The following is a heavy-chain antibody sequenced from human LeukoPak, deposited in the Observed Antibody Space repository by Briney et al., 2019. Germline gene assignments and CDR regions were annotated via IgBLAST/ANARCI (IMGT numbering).Heavy chain of an antibody. V-gene: IGHV1-2*02. CDR1: GYTFTDYY. D-gene: IGHD3-3*02. CDR3: AKGGPIFGVVITSTEYGLDV. Sequence: ASVKVSCKASGYTFTDYYIHWVRQAPGRGLEWMGWINPNSGGPNYAQKFQDRVTMTRDTSISTAYMELSRLRSDDTAVYYCAKGGPIFGVVITSTEYGLDVWGQGTTVTVSS. CDR2: INPNSGGP. J-gene: IGHJ6*02.